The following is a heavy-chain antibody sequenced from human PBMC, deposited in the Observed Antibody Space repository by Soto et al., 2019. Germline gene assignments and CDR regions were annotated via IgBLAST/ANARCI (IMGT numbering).Heavy chain of an antibody. D-gene: IGHD3-22*01. V-gene: IGHV4-34*01. CDR3: ARAPMIVVVTHSYYFDY. J-gene: IGHJ4*02. Sequence: SETLSLTCAVYGGSFSGYYWSWIRQPPGKGLEWIGEINHSGSTNYNPSLKSRVTISVDTSKNQFSLKLSSVTAADTAVYYCARAPMIVVVTHSYYFDYWGQGTLVTVS. CDR2: INHSGST. CDR1: GGSFSGYY.